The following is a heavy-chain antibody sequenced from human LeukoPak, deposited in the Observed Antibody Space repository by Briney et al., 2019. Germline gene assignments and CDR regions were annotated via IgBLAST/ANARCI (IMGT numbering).Heavy chain of an antibody. Sequence: GRSLRLSCAASGFTFSSYWMNWVRQAPGKGLVWVSRIMSDESTTSYADSVKGRFTIYRDNARNTLYLQMNSLRTEDTAVYYCARGDGGSYVGRFDYWGQGTLVTVST. CDR3: ARGDGGSYVGRFDY. D-gene: IGHD1-26*01. CDR1: GFTFSSYW. J-gene: IGHJ4*02. V-gene: IGHV3-74*01. CDR2: IMSDESTT.